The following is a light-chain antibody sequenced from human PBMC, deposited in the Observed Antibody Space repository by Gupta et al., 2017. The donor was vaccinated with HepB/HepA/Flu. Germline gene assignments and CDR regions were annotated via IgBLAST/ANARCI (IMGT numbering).Light chain of an antibody. CDR3: QRASHRRPWT. Sequence: DIQMTQSPSSVSAFVGNRVTITCRASQSISSYLNWYQQRPGKAPELLIYGATSLRNGVPSRFSGSGCRTEFTLTIGSLQPEDFTTYYCQRASHRRPWTFGQGTKVE. CDR2: GAT. J-gene: IGKJ1*01. CDR1: QSISSY. V-gene: IGKV1-39*01.